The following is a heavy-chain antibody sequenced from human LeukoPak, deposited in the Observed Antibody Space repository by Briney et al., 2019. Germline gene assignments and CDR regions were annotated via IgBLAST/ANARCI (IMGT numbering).Heavy chain of an antibody. CDR1: GYTFTNYY. Sequence: GASVKVSCKASGYTFTNYYIHWVRQAPGQGLEWMGITDPIGGSTNYAQKFQGRVTMTRGTSTSTVYMELSSLRSEDSAVYYCARWTTTYLDYWGQGTLVTVSS. CDR3: ARWTTTYLDY. D-gene: IGHD4-11*01. V-gene: IGHV1-46*01. CDR2: TDPIGGST. J-gene: IGHJ4*02.